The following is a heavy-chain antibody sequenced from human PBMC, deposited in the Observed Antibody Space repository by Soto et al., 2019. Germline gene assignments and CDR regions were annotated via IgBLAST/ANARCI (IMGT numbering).Heavy chain of an antibody. CDR2: XYXSXXX. D-gene: IGHD4-17*01. CDR1: GVSTSSGDYY. J-gene: IGHJ4*02. V-gene: IGHV4-30-4*01. Sequence: SETLSLTCTVSGVSTSSGDYYWSWIRQPPGKGXEXIGXXYXSXXXYXXXXLKSRVTISVDTSKNQFSLKLSSVTAADTAVYYCARGGVYGQLDYWGQGTLVTVSS. CDR3: ARGGVYGQLDY.